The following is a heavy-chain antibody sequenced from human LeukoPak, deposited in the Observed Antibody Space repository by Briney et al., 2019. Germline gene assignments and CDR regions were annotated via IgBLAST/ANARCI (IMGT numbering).Heavy chain of an antibody. CDR2: SSGNCGST. V-gene: IGHV3-23*01. CDR3: ACFSWLQPLDY. Sequence: VGSLRLSCAPSGFTFISDAMSWVRQAPRKGRGWVSGSSGNCGSTYHADSVKCRFTICRDNSKNTLYLQMNSVRAEDTAVYYCACFSWLQPLDYWGQGTLVTASS. D-gene: IGHD5-12*01. J-gene: IGHJ4*02. CDR1: GFTFISDA.